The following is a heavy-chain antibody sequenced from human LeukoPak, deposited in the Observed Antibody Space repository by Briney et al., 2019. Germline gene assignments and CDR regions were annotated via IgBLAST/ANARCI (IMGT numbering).Heavy chain of an antibody. V-gene: IGHV4-38-2*01. CDR1: GYSISSGYY. J-gene: IGHJ6*04. CDR2: IYHSGST. D-gene: IGHD2-2*01. Sequence: SETLSLICAVSGYSISSGYYWGWIRQPPGKGLEWIGSIYHSGSTYYNPSLKSRVTISVDTSKNQFSLKLSSVTAADTAVYYCARGPLGYCSSTSCSYYYYGMDVWGKGTTVTVSS. CDR3: ARGPLGYCSSTSCSYYYYGMDV.